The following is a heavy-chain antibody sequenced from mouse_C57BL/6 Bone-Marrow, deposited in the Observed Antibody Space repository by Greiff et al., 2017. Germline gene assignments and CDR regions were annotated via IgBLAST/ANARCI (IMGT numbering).Heavy chain of an antibody. CDR3: ARRLQLLDY. CDR2: ISSGSSTI. Sequence: EVQLVESGGGLVKPGGSLKLSCAASGFTFSDYGMHWVRQAPEKGLEWVAYISSGSSTIYYADTVKGRFTISIDNAKNTLFLQMTSLRSEDTAMYYCARRLQLLDYWGQGTTLTVSS. CDR1: GFTFSDYG. J-gene: IGHJ2*01. V-gene: IGHV5-17*01. D-gene: IGHD2-2*01.